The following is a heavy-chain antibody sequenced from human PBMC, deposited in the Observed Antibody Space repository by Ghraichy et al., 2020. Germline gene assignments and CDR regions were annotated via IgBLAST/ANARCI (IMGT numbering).Heavy chain of an antibody. CDR2: IKSKIDGGTT. CDR3: ALVGVAAAGVLDP. Sequence: GGSLRLSCAASGFTFSNAWMTWVRQAPGKGLEWVGRIKSKIDGGTTDYAAPVKGRFSISRDDSKNTLYLQMNSLTIEDTAVYYCALVGVAAAGVLDPWGQGTLVTVSS. CDR1: GFTFSNAW. V-gene: IGHV3-15*01. D-gene: IGHD6-13*01. J-gene: IGHJ5*02.